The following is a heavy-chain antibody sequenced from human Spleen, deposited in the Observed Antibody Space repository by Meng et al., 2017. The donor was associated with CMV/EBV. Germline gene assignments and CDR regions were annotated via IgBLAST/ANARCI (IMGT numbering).Heavy chain of an antibody. V-gene: IGHV4-39*07. CDR3: ARFGGYCSDINCSKGAYYYYYDVDV. Sequence: SETLSLTCTVSGGSISNSGSYYWVWIRQPPGKGLEWIGSIYYSGSSHYNPSVKSRVTLSVDTSKNQFSLKLSSVTVADTAVYYCARFGGYCSDINCSKGAYYYYYDVDVWGQGTTVTVSS. CDR1: GGSISNSGSYY. CDR2: IYYSGSS. D-gene: IGHD2-15*01. J-gene: IGHJ6*02.